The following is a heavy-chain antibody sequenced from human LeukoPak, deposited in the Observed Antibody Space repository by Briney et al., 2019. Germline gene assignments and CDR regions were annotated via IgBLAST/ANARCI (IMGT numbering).Heavy chain of an antibody. CDR3: ARNYGGNSYDAFDI. Sequence: SGGSLRLSCAASGFTFSSYDMHWVRQATGKGLEWVSAIGTAGDTYYPGSVKGRFTISRDNARNSLYLQMNSLRAEDTAVYYCARNYGGNSYDAFDIWGQGTMVTVSS. D-gene: IGHD4-23*01. CDR1: GFTFSSYD. V-gene: IGHV3-13*01. J-gene: IGHJ3*02. CDR2: IGTAGDT.